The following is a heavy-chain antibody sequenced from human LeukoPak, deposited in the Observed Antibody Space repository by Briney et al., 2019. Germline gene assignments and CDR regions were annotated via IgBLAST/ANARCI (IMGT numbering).Heavy chain of an antibody. CDR3: ARGVFYYDSSGSQYFDP. CDR2: IYSGGST. V-gene: IGHV3-66*01. CDR1: GFTVSSNY. D-gene: IGHD3-22*01. Sequence: GGSLRLSCAASGFTVSSNYMSWVRQAPGKGLEWVSVIYSGGSTYYADSVKGRFTISRDNSKNTLYLQMNSLRAKDTAVYYCARGVFYYDSSGSQYFDPWGQGTLVTVSS. J-gene: IGHJ5*02.